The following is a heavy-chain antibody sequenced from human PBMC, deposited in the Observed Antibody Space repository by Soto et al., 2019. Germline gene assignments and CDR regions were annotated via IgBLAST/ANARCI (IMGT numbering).Heavy chain of an antibody. D-gene: IGHD4-17*01. V-gene: IGHV4-39*02. CDR3: ARESPPGLRGLGFDP. J-gene: IGHJ5*02. CDR1: GGSISSSSYY. Sequence: PSETLSLTCTVSGGSISSSSYYWGWIRQPPGKGLEWIGSIYYSGSTYYNPSLKSRVTISVDTSKNQFSLKLSSVTAADTAVYYCARESPPGLRGLGFDPWGQGTLVTVSS. CDR2: IYYSGST.